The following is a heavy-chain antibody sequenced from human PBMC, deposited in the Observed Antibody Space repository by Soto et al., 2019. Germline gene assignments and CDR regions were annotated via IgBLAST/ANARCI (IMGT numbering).Heavy chain of an antibody. CDR3: ARDRNDSEGFAFDI. D-gene: IGHD3-22*01. CDR1: GGSISSSNW. CDR2: IYHSGST. Sequence: SETLSLTCAVSGGSISSSNWWSWVRQPPGKGLEWIGEIYHSGSTNYNPSLKSRVTISVDKSKNQFSLKLSSVTAADTAVYYCARDRNDSEGFAFDIWGQGTMVTVSS. V-gene: IGHV4-4*02. J-gene: IGHJ3*02.